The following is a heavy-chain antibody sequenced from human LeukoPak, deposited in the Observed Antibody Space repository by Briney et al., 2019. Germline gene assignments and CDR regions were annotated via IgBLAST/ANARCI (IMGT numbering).Heavy chain of an antibody. Sequence: GGSLRLSCAASGFTFSSYAMSWVRQAPGKGLEWVSTISGSGGSTYYADSVKGRFTISRDNAKNTLYLQMNSLRAEDTAVYYCTRGYSGSYRIDYWGQGSLVTVSS. D-gene: IGHD1-26*01. CDR3: TRGYSGSYRIDY. CDR1: GFTFSSYA. V-gene: IGHV3-23*01. CDR2: ISGSGGST. J-gene: IGHJ4*02.